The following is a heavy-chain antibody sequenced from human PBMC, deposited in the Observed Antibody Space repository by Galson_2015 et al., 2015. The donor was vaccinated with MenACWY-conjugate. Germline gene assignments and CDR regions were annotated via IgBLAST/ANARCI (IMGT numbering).Heavy chain of an antibody. J-gene: IGHJ4*02. CDR1: GFTFSNYA. CDR2: ISGRTGST. Sequence: SLRLSCAASGFTFSNYAMSWVRQAPGKGLEWVSGISGRTGSTYYADSVKGRLTISRDNPKNTLYLQMNSLRVEDTAIYYCARYQLDTSATTDFWGQGTLVTVSS. CDR3: ARYQLDTSATTDF. D-gene: IGHD6-19*01. V-gene: IGHV3-23*01.